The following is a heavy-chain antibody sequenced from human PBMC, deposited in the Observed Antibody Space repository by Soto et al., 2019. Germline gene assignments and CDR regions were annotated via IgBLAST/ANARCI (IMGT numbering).Heavy chain of an antibody. CDR3: ARDDEDGGYCDLGY. CDR1: GFTFRNYI. Sequence: QVQLVESGGGVVQPGRSLRLSCEASGFTFRNYIMQWVRQAPGKGLVWVAMILHDGNNDYADSVKGRFTISRDNSKSTLYLQMNSLRTEDTAIYYCARDDEDGGYCDLGYAGQGTLVTASS. V-gene: IGHV3-30-3*01. CDR2: ILHDGNN. J-gene: IGHJ4*02. D-gene: IGHD3-10*01.